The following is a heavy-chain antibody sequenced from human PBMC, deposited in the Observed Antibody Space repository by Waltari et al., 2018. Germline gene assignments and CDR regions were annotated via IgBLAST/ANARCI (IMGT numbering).Heavy chain of an antibody. D-gene: IGHD3-22*01. V-gene: IGHV3-30*04. CDR2: IAYNERDT. CDR3: ARDYCDRTNCHGMDV. J-gene: IGHJ6*02. Sequence: VQLGESGGGVVQPGRSLRLSCAAPEFTFSSYAMHWVLQAPGKGLESVAVIAYNERDTYYLDSVKGRFPIARDNSKKRLYLQMNSLRAEDTAVYYCARDYCDRTNCHGMDVWGQGTTVTVSS. CDR1: EFTFSSYA.